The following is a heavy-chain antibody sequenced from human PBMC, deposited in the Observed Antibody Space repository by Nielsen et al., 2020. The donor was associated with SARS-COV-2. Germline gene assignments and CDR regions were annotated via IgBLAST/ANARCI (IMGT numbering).Heavy chain of an antibody. CDR3: ARDDDNWGSLAY. CDR2: IYYSGNT. D-gene: IGHD7-27*01. V-gene: IGHV4-59*13. Sequence: LTLSCAVSGGSITTYYWHWLRQSPGKGLEWIGYIYYSGNTNYNPSLKSRVTISVDTSKNQFSLKLSSVTAADTAVYYCARDDDNWGSLAYWGQGTLVTVSS. CDR1: GGSITTYY. J-gene: IGHJ4*02.